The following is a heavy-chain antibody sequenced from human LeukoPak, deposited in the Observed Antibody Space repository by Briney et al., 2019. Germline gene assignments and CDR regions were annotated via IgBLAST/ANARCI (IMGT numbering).Heavy chain of an antibody. Sequence: GGSLRLSCAASGFTFSNYEMHWVRQAPGKGLLWVSRINTDGTFTTYADSVKGRFTISRDNAKNTVYLQMNSLRADDTAVYYCARENERYAPSIWGQGTMVTVSS. CDR2: INTDGTFT. J-gene: IGHJ3*02. CDR1: GFTFSNYE. CDR3: ARENERYAPSI. D-gene: IGHD1-1*01. V-gene: IGHV3-74*01.